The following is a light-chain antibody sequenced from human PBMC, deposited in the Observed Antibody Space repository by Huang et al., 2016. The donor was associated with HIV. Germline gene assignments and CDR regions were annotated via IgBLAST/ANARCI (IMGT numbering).Light chain of an antibody. V-gene: IGKV1-9*01. J-gene: IGKJ1*01. CDR2: AAS. CDR3: QQVDSYPRT. CDR1: RDIKTY. Sequence: IQLTQSPSSLSASVGDRVTITCRASRDIKTYLAWFHQRPRRAPKFLIFAASFLESGVPSRFSGSGSGTEFTLTINGLQPEDFGTYYCQQVDSYPRTFGQGTNVDVK.